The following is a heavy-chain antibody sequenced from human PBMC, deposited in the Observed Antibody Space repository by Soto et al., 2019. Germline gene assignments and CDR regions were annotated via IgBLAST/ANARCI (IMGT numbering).Heavy chain of an antibody. Sequence: PSQTLSLTCAISGDSVSSNSAAWNWIRQSPSRGLEWLGRTYYRSKWYNDYAVSVKSRITINPDTSKNQFSLQLNSVTPEDTAVYYCARDSGYSYGRGSWFDPWGQGTLVTVS. CDR3: ARDSGYSYGRGSWFDP. CDR2: TYYRSKWYN. V-gene: IGHV6-1*01. J-gene: IGHJ5*02. CDR1: GDSVSSNSAA. D-gene: IGHD5-18*01.